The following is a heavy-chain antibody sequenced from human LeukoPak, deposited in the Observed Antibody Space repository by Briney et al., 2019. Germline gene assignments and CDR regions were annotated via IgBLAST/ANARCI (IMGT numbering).Heavy chain of an antibody. CDR2: IDCEEDT. J-gene: IGHJ3*01. D-gene: IGHD3-16*01. Sequence: SGPALVKPTQTVTLTCTFSGFSLTTSGMSVSWIRQSPGKGLEWLARIDCEEDTNYSTSLKTRLTISKDIPKNHVFLTMTKMAPVDTATYYCARTYWGTGGGDSFDVWGQGTRVIVSS. CDR3: ARTYWGTGGGDSFDV. V-gene: IGHV2-70*11. CDR1: GFSLTTSGMS.